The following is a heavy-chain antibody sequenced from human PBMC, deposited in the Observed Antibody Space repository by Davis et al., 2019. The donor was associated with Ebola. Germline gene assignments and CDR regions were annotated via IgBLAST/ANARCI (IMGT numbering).Heavy chain of an antibody. J-gene: IGHJ5*01. Sequence: ASVKVSCKASGYSFTSYDLNWVRQATGQGLEWMGWMNPNSGNTGYAQKFQGRVTMTRNTSISTAYMELSRLRSDDTAVYFCARGTRSFDSWGQGTLVTVSS. V-gene: IGHV1-8*01. CDR3: ARGTRSFDS. CDR2: MNPNSGNT. CDR1: GYSFTSYD.